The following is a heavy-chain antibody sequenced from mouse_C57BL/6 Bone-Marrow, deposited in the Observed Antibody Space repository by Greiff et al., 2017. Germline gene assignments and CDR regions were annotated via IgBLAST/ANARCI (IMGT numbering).Heavy chain of an antibody. CDR3: ARTDIYYGLWYFDV. Sequence: VQLQQSVAELVRPGASVKLSCTASGFNIKNTYMHLVKQRPEQGLEWIGRIDPANGNTKYAPKFQGKATITADTSSNTAYLQLSSLTSEDTAIYYCARTDIYYGLWYFDVWGTGTTVTVSS. V-gene: IGHV14-3*01. J-gene: IGHJ1*03. CDR2: IDPANGNT. D-gene: IGHD2-1*01. CDR1: GFNIKNTY.